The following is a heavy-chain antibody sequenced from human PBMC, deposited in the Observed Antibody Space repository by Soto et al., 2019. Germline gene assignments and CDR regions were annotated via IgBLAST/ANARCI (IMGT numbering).Heavy chain of an antibody. J-gene: IGHJ4*02. CDR2: INHSGST. D-gene: IGHD2-8*02. V-gene: IGHV4-34*01. CDR3: ARLEGHATHWYYFDF. Sequence: SETLSLTCAVYGGSFSGYYWSWIRQPPGKGLEWIGEINHSGSTNYNPSLKSRVTISVDTSKNQFSLKLSSVTAADTAVYYCARLEGHATHWYYFDFWGPGALVTVSS. CDR1: GGSFSGYY.